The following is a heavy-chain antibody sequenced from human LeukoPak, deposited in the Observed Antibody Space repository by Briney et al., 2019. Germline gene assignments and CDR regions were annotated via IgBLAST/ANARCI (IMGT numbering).Heavy chain of an antibody. CDR3: ARVKGSYDSSGYYYGQVDY. D-gene: IGHD3-22*01. CDR2: ISAYNGNT. V-gene: IGHV1-18*01. CDR1: GGTFSSYA. Sequence: ASVKVSCKASGGTFSSYAISWVRQAPGQGLEWMGWISAYNGNTNYAQRLQGRVTMTTDTSTSTAYMELRSLRSDDTAVYYCARVKGSYDSSGYYYGQVDYWGQGTLVTVSS. J-gene: IGHJ4*02.